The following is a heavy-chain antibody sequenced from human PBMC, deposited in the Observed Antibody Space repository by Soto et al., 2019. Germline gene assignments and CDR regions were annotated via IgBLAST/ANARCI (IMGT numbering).Heavy chain of an antibody. Sequence: TSETLSLTCTVSGGSISSSSYYWGWIRQPPGKGLEWIGSIYYSGSTYYNPSLKSRVTISVDTSKNQFSLKLSSVTAADTAVYYCASGKITIFGVVIIEDNWFDPWGQGTLVTVSS. CDR3: ASGKITIFGVVIIEDNWFDP. D-gene: IGHD3-3*01. J-gene: IGHJ5*02. CDR2: IYYSGST. CDR1: GGSISSSSYY. V-gene: IGHV4-39*01.